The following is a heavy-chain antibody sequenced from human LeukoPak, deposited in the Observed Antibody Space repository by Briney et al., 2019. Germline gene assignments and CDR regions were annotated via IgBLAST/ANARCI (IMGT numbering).Heavy chain of an antibody. CDR3: ARERGFGYDDAFDT. J-gene: IGHJ3*02. Sequence: PGGSLRLSCAASGFTFSSYGMHWVRQAPGKGLEWVAVISYDGSNKYYADSVKGRFTISRDNSKNTLYLQMNSLRAEDTAVYYCARERGFGYDDAFDTWGHGTTVTVSS. D-gene: IGHD3-22*01. V-gene: IGHV3-30*03. CDR2: ISYDGSNK. CDR1: GFTFSSYG.